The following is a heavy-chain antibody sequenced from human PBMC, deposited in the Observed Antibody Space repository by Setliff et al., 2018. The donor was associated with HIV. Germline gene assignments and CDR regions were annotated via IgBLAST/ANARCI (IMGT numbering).Heavy chain of an antibody. Sequence: ASVKVSCKASGYTFTGYFIHWVQQAPGQGLEWMGQINPNRGDTKSHHKFADRLIMSRDTSLTTVYMELTSLRSDDTAVYYCARVSSFNKIIREAFDIWGQGTLVTVSS. CDR3: ARVSSFNKIIREAFDI. J-gene: IGHJ3*02. CDR2: INPNRGDT. D-gene: IGHD3-10*01. CDR1: GYTFTGYF. V-gene: IGHV1-2*06.